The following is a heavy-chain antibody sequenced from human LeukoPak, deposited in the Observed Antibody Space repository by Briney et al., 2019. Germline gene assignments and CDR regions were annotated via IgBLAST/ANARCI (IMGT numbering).Heavy chain of an antibody. CDR3: ARIEGDPDAFDI. V-gene: IGHV4-38-2*01. CDR2: IYHSGST. CDR1: GYSISSGYY. Sequence: PSETLSLTCAVSGYSISSGYYWGWIRQPPGKGLEWIGSIYHSGSTYYNPPLKSRVTISVDTSKNQFSLKLSSVTAADTAVYYCARIEGDPDAFDIWGQGTMVTVSS. J-gene: IGHJ3*02. D-gene: IGHD3-16*01.